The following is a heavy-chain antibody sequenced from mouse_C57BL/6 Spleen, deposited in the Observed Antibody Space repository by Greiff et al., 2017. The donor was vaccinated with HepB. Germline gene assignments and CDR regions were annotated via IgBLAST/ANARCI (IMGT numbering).Heavy chain of an antibody. V-gene: IGHV1-64*01. J-gene: IGHJ2*01. CDR1: GYTFTSYW. CDR3: ARQNGRDGVDY. CDR2: IHPNSGST. D-gene: IGHD2-3*01. Sequence: QVQLKQSGAELVKPGASVKLSCKASGYTFTSYWMHWVKQRPGQGLEWIGMIHPNSGSTNYNEKFKSKATLTVDKSSSTAYMQLSSLTSEDSAVYYCARQNGRDGVDYWGQGTTLTVSS.